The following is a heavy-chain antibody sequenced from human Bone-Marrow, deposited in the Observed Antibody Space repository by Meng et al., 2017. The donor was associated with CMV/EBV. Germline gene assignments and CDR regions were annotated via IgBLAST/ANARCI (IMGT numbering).Heavy chain of an antibody. V-gene: IGHV1-8*03. CDR3: ARGQYDCSSTSCLPVDAFDI. CDR2: MNPNSGNT. CDR1: GYTFTSYD. D-gene: IGHD2-2*01. Sequence: ASVKVSCKASGYTFTSYDINWVRQATGQGLEWMGWMNPNSGNTGYAQKFQGRVTITRNTSISTAYMELSSLRSEDTAVYYCARGQYDCSSTSCLPVDAFDIWGQGTMVTVSS. J-gene: IGHJ3*02.